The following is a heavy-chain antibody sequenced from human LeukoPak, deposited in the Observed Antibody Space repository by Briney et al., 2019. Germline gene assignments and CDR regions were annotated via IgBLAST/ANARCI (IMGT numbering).Heavy chain of an antibody. CDR2: INTDGTVT. V-gene: IGHV3-74*01. J-gene: IGHJ4*02. CDR3: ATKQWLAPPPDS. D-gene: IGHD6-19*01. CDR1: GFTFSSYS. Sequence: PGGSLRLSCAASGFTFSSYSMNWVRQAPGKGLESVSRINTDGTVTTYAASAKGRLTVYNDNADNTMFLQMSSVRDEDTAVYYCATKQWLAPPPDSWGQGTPVTVSS.